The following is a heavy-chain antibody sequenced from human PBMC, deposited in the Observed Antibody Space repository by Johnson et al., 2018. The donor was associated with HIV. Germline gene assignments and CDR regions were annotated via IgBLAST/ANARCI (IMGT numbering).Heavy chain of an antibody. J-gene: IGHJ3*02. Sequence: QVQLVESGGGLVQPGGSLRLSCAASGFTFSSYAMHWVRQAPGKGLEWVAVISYDGSNKYYADSVKGRFTISRDNSKNTLYLQMNSLRVDDTAVYYCARASGFDMWGQGTMVTVSS. D-gene: IGHD1-26*01. CDR1: GFTFSSYA. V-gene: IGHV3-30*04. CDR2: ISYDGSNK. CDR3: ARASGFDM.